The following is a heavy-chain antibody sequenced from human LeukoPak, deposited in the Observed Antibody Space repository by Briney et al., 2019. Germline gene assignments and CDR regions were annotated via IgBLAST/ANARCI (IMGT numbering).Heavy chain of an antibody. CDR2: INQDGSHK. CDR1: GFNFRTSW. V-gene: IGHV3-7*01. CDR3: ARDPDFGALDI. J-gene: IGHJ3*02. D-gene: IGHD3/OR15-3a*01. Sequence: GGSLRLSCEASGFNFRTSWMAWVRQLPGSGLEWVADINQDGSHKYYIDSLKDRFSISRDDAKNSLYLQMNSLRPEDTAISYCARDPDFGALDIWGQGTVVTVSS.